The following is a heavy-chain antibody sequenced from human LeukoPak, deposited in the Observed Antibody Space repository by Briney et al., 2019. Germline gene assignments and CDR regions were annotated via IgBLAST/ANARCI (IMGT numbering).Heavy chain of an antibody. V-gene: IGHV4-31*03. Sequence: PSETLSLTCTVSGGSISSGGYYWSWIRQHPGKGLEWIGYIYYSGSTHYNPSLKSRVTISVDTSKNQFSLKLSSVTAADTAVYYCARGQPGLLWFGEGYNWFDPWGQGTLVTVSS. D-gene: IGHD3-10*01. J-gene: IGHJ5*02. CDR1: GGSISSGGYY. CDR3: ARGQPGLLWFGEGYNWFDP. CDR2: IYYSGST.